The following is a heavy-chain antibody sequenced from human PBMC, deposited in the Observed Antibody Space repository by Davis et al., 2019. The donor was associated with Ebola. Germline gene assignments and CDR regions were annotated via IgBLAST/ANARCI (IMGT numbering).Heavy chain of an antibody. CDR1: GFTFNDYW. J-gene: IGHJ4*02. D-gene: IGHD2/OR15-2a*01. V-gene: IGHV3-74*01. CDR2: ISTDGTTA. Sequence: PGGSLRLSCAASGFTFNDYWMHWVRQVPGRGLEWLARISTDGTTAIYAASVKGRFTISRDNAKNTVYLQVNPLRAEDSAIYFCATEEKLSYWCQGTLVTVSS. CDR3: ATEEKLSY.